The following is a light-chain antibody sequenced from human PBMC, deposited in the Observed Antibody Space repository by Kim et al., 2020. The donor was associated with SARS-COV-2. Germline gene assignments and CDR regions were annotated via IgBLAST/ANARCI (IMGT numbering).Light chain of an antibody. CDR2: YDS. CDR3: QVWDSSSGHRV. V-gene: IGLV3-21*04. Sequence: SYELTQPPSVSVAPGKTARITCGGNNIGSKSVHWYQQKPGQAPVLVIYYDSDRPSGIPERFSGSNSGNTAPLTISRVEAGDEADYYCQVWDSSSGHRVFG. J-gene: IGLJ3*02. CDR1: NIGSKS.